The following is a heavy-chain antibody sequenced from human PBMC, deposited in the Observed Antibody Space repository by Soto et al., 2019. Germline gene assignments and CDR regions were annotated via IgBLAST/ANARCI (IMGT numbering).Heavy chain of an antibody. CDR2: INPSGGST. CDR1: GYTFTSYY. Sequence: ASVKVSCKASGYTFTSYYMHWVRQAPGQGLEWMGIINPSGGSTSYAQKFQGRVTMTADASTSTVYMELSSLRSEDTAVYYCARALYSSGRAAAGPLGYWGQGTLVTVSS. CDR3: ARALYSSGRAAAGPLGY. V-gene: IGHV1-46*01. D-gene: IGHD6-13*01. J-gene: IGHJ4*02.